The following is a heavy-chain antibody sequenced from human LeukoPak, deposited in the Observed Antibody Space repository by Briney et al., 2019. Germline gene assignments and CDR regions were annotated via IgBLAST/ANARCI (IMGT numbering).Heavy chain of an antibody. D-gene: IGHD3-3*01. V-gene: IGHV3-43D*03. CDR2: ISWDGGST. CDR1: GFTFDDYA. J-gene: IGHJ6*03. CDR3: AKDRFPKITIFGVVTPDYYYYMDV. Sequence: SGGSLRLSCAASGFTFDDYAMHWVRQAPGKGLEWVSLISWDGGSTYYADSVKGRFTISRDNSKNSLYLQMNSLRAEDTALYYSAKDRFPKITIFGVVTPDYYYYMDVWGKGTTVTVSS.